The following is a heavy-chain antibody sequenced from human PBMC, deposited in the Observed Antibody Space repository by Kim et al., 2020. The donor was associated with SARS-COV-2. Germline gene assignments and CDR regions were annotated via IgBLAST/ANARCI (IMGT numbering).Heavy chain of an antibody. Sequence: SETLSLTCTVSGGSISSSSYYWGWIRQPPGKGLEWIGSIYYSGSTYYNPSLKSRVTISVDTSKNQFSLKLSSVTAADTAVYYCARHGLIVVVMGSDAFDIWGQGTMVTVSS. CDR3: ARHGLIVVVMGSDAFDI. D-gene: IGHD3-22*01. CDR2: IYYSGST. J-gene: IGHJ3*02. V-gene: IGHV4-39*01. CDR1: GGSISSSSYY.